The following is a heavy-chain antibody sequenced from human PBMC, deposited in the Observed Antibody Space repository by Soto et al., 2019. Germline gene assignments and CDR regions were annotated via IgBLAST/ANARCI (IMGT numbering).Heavy chain of an antibody. CDR1: GYTFTSYR. D-gene: IGHD4-17*01. V-gene: IGHV1-18*01. Sequence: ASVNVSCKASGYTFTSYRITWVRQAPGQGLEWMGWISAYNGNTNYAQKLQGRVTMTTDTSTSRAYMELSRLRSDDTAVYYCVRDTTVTSYDYWGQGTLVTVSS. J-gene: IGHJ4*02. CDR2: ISAYNGNT. CDR3: VRDTTVTSYDY.